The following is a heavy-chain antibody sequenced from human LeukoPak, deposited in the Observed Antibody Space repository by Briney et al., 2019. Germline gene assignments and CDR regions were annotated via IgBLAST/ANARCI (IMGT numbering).Heavy chain of an antibody. Sequence: ASVKVSCKASGYTFTGYYMHWVRQAPGQGLEWMGLINPNSGGTNYAQKFQGRVTMTRDTSISTAYMELSRLRSDDTAVYYCARDGYYDSSGYYSPDPWGQGTLVTVSS. J-gene: IGHJ5*02. CDR3: ARDGYYDSSGYYSPDP. V-gene: IGHV1-2*02. D-gene: IGHD3-22*01. CDR1: GYTFTGYY. CDR2: INPNSGGT.